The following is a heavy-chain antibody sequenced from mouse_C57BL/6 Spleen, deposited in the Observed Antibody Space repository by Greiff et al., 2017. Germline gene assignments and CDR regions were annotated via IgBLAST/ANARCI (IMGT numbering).Heavy chain of an antibody. CDR3: ARWDYGSSYGYFDV. V-gene: IGHV1-53*01. D-gene: IGHD1-1*01. J-gene: IGHJ1*03. CDR1: GYTFTSYW. Sequence: VQLQQPGTELVKPGASVKLSCTASGYTFTSYWMHWVKQRPGQGLEWIGNINPSNGGTNYNEKFKSKATLTVDKSSSTAYMQLSSLTSEDSAVYYCARWDYGSSYGYFDVWGTGTTVTVSS. CDR2: INPSNGGT.